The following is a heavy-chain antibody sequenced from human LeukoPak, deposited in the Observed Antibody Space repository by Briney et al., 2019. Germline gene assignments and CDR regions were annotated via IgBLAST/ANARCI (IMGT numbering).Heavy chain of an antibody. CDR2: ISYDGSNK. CDR1: GFTFSTYG. J-gene: IGHJ3*02. Sequence: GGSLRLSCAASGFTFSTYGMHWVRQAPGKGLEWVAVISYDGSNKYYADSVKGRFTISRDNSKNMLYLQMNSLRAEDTAVYYCAKSRSSFYGDYPDAFDIWGQGTMVTVSS. D-gene: IGHD4-17*01. CDR3: AKSRSSFYGDYPDAFDI. V-gene: IGHV3-30*18.